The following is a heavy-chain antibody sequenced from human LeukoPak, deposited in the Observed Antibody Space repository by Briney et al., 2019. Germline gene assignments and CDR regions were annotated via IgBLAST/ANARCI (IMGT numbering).Heavy chain of an antibody. CDR3: AHSQVFSYGSFHDAYDI. CDR1: AVSLSTTGVG. V-gene: IGHV2-5*02. CDR2: IYWDDDS. D-gene: IGHD5-18*01. Sequence: SGPTLVKPTQTLTLTCSLSAVSLSTTGVGVGWIRQPPRNALEWLAPIYWDDDSRYSPSLKSRLTIAKDTSKNQVVLTLTNMDSVDRATYYCAHSQVFSYGSFHDAYDIWGLGMLVTVSS. J-gene: IGHJ3*02.